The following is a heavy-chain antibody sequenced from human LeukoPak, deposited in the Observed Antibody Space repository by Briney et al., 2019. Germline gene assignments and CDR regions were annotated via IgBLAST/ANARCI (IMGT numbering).Heavy chain of an antibody. Sequence: SETLSLTCTVSGGSISGNYWSWIRQPPGKGLEWIGSIYYSGSTYYNPSLKSRVTISVDTSKNQFSLKLSSVTAADTAVYYCASPNVPTYYYGSGSYSGFDYWGQGTLVTVSS. D-gene: IGHD3-10*01. V-gene: IGHV4-59*05. CDR3: ASPNVPTYYYGSGSYSGFDY. J-gene: IGHJ4*02. CDR1: GGSISGNY. CDR2: IYYSGST.